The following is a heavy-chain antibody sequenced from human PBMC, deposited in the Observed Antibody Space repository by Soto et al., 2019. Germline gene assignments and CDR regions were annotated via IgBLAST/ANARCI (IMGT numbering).Heavy chain of an antibody. J-gene: IGHJ3*02. V-gene: IGHV1-69*06. D-gene: IGHD6-6*01. CDR3: ARDITSASSPSDAFDI. CDR2: IIPIFGTA. CDR1: GGTFSSYA. Sequence: ASVKVSCKASGGTFSSYAISWVRQAPGQGLEWMGGIIPIFGTANYAQKFQGRVTITADKSTSTAYMELSSLRSEDTAVYYCARDITSASSPSDAFDIWGQGTMVTVSS.